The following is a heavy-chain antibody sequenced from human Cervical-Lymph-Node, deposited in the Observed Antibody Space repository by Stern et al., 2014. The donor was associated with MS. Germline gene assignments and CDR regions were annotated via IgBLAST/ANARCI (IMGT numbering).Heavy chain of an antibody. J-gene: IGHJ4*02. CDR2: ISPGLDSV. V-gene: IGHV1-69*01. Sequence: QMQLVQSGAELKKPGSSVQVSCTTSGGIFISSTITWVRQVPGQGLEWMGEISPGLDSVDYAQEFQGRFTLTADDSTNTVYMELTSLQSGDTAMYYCARDGFDSGSALAFWGQGTLVTVSS. D-gene: IGHD6-19*01. CDR3: ARDGFDSGSALAF. CDR1: GGIFISST.